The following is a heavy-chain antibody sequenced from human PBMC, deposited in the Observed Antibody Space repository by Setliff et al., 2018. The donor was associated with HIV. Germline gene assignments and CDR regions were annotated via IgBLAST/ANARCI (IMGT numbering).Heavy chain of an antibody. CDR1: GFTFNSYW. J-gene: IGHJ3*02. D-gene: IGHD2-15*01. CDR3: ARGGFNHAFDI. V-gene: IGHV3-74*01. CDR2: VNNDGTDT. Sequence: PGESPKISCVASGFTFNSYWMYWVRQAPGKGLVCVSRVNNDGTDTIYADSVKGRFTISRDNAKSTVYLQMGSLSADDTAVYYCARGGFNHAFDIWGQGTMVTVSS.